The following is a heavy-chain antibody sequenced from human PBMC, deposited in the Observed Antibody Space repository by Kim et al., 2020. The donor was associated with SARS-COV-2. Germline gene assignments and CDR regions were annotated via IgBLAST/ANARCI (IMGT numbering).Heavy chain of an antibody. Sequence: AHSVKGRFTIYRDNAKNTLYLQMNSLRGDDTAVYYCARDIEEWQLLGGFDYWGQGPLVTVSS. V-gene: IGHV3-74*01. CDR3: ARDIEEWQLLGGFDY. D-gene: IGHD1-26*01. J-gene: IGHJ4*02.